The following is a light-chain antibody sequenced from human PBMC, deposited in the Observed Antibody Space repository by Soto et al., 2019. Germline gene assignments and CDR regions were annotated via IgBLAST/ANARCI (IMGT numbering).Light chain of an antibody. CDR3: QQSYSTPPEIT. Sequence: DIQMTQSPSSLSASVGDRVTITCRASQSISSYLNWYQQKPGKAPKLLIYAASSLQSGVPSRFSCRGSWTDFTLPISSLPPEDFATYYCQQSYSTPPEITFGGGTKVEIK. V-gene: IGKV1-39*01. J-gene: IGKJ4*01. CDR1: QSISSY. CDR2: AAS.